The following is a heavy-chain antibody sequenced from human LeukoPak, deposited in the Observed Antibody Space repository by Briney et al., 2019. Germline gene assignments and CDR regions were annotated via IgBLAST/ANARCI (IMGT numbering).Heavy chain of an antibody. J-gene: IGHJ4*02. CDR3: ANDYYGSGSVFRPPANY. V-gene: IGHV3-30*02. Sequence: PGGSLRLSCAASGFTFSSYGMHWVRQAPGKGLEWVAFIRYDGSNKYYADSVKGRFTISRDNSKNTLYLQMNSLRAEDTAVYYCANDYYGSGSVFRPPANYWGQGTLVTVSS. CDR1: GFTFSSYG. CDR2: IRYDGSNK. D-gene: IGHD3-10*01.